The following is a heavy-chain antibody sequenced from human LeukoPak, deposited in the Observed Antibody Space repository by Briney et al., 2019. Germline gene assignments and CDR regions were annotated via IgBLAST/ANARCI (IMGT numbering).Heavy chain of an antibody. Sequence: GASVKVSCKASGYTFTSYGINWVRQAPGQGLEWMGWISAYSGNTNYAQKFQGRVTMTTDTSTGTVYMELRSLRSDDTAVYYCARLNCRMTTCQDYNFDYWGQGTLVTVSS. CDR2: ISAYSGNT. CDR1: GYTFTSYG. D-gene: IGHD2-2*01. J-gene: IGHJ4*02. V-gene: IGHV1-18*01. CDR3: ARLNCRMTTCQDYNFDY.